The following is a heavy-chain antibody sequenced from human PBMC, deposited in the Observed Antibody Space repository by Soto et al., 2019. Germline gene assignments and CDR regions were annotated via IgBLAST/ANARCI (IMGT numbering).Heavy chain of an antibody. CDR2: IYYSGRP. D-gene: IGHD3-22*01. CDR3: ARAPYYYDSSGYGHPDAFDI. J-gene: IGHJ3*02. CDR1: GGSISSGGYY. Sequence: QVQLQESGPGLVKPSQTLSLTCTVSGGSISSGGYYWSWIRQHPGKGLEGIGYIYYSGRPYYNPSLKSRVTISVDTSKNQFSLKLSSVTAADTAVYYCARAPYYYDSSGYGHPDAFDIWGQGTMVTVSS. V-gene: IGHV4-31*03.